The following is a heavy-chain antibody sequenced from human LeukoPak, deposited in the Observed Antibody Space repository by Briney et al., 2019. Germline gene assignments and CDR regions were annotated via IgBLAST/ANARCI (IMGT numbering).Heavy chain of an antibody. J-gene: IGHJ4*02. D-gene: IGHD6-13*01. V-gene: IGHV3-23*01. CDR3: VKEFWAAAGTVGLFDF. CDR2: ISGTGGST. Sequence: GGSLRLSCGASGFTFSTYAMGWVRQAPGNGLEWVSSISGTGGSTSYAASVKGRFTISRDQSKDTLYLQMNSLRAEDTALYYCVKEFWAAAGTVGLFDFWGLGTLVTVSS. CDR1: GFTFSTYA.